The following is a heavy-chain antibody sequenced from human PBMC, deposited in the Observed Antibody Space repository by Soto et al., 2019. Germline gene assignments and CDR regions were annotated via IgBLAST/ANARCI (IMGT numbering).Heavy chain of an antibody. D-gene: IGHD3-3*01. CDR2: INKDATT. Sequence: GGSLRLSCVVSGFSLSRAWMDWVRQVPGKGLVWVSRINKDATTTYADSVKGRFTISRDTAKNTLYLQMNSLRAEDTALYYCPRQAFSTFAWGKGTLVTVS. V-gene: IGHV3-74*01. J-gene: IGHJ5*02. CDR1: GFSLSRAW. CDR3: PRQAFSTFA.